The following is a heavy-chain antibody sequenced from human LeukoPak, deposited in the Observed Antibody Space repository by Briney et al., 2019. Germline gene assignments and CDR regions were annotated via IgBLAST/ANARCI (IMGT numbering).Heavy chain of an antibody. V-gene: IGHV5-51*01. CDR1: GYSFANYW. CDR2: IYPGDSDT. CDR3: ARIVMVRGVPTFDY. Sequence: GESLKISCMGSGYSFANYWIGWVRQVPGKGLEWMGIIYPGDSDTRYSPSFQGQVTISADKSISTAYLQWSSLKASDTAMYYCARIVMVRGVPTFDYWGQGTLVTVSS. D-gene: IGHD3-10*01. J-gene: IGHJ4*02.